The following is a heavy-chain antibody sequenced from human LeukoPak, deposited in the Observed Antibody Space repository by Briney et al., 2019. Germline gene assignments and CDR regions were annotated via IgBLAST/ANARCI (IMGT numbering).Heavy chain of an antibody. CDR1: GGSFSGYY. CDR2: INHSGST. J-gene: IGHJ4*02. Sequence: SETLSLTCAVYGGSFSGYYWSWIRQPPGKGLEWIGEINHSGSTNYNPSLKSRVTISVDTSKNQFSLKLSSVTAADTAVYYCARANPTVTTFDYWGQGTLVTVSS. V-gene: IGHV4-34*01. CDR3: ARANPTVTTFDY. D-gene: IGHD4-17*01.